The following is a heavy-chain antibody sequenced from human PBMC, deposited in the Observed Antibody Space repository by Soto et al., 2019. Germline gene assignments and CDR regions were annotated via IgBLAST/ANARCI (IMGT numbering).Heavy chain of an antibody. J-gene: IGHJ4*02. V-gene: IGHV2-5*02. Sequence: QITLRESGPTLVKPTQTLTLTCTFSGFSLNTREVGVGWIRQPPGKALEWLALIFWDDDKRYSPSLKTRLTISKDTSKIQVVLTMTNMDPVDTATYYCEHVRSGPRIEDYLAYYFDFWGQGTLVTVSS. CDR2: IFWDDDK. CDR1: GFSLNTREVG. CDR3: EHVRSGPRIEDYLAYYFDF. D-gene: IGHD4-17*01.